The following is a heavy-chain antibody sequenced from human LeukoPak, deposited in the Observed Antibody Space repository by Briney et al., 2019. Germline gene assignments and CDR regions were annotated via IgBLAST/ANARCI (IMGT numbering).Heavy chain of an antibody. D-gene: IGHD2-15*01. CDR3: AKGLVVVAGPLDY. Sequence: PGGSPRLSCAASGFTFSNYWIHWVRQAPGKGLVWVSHINSDGSSTTYADSVKGRFTISRDNAKNTLYLQMSSLRAEDTAVYYCAKGLVVVAGPLDYWGQGTLVTVSS. V-gene: IGHV3-74*03. CDR1: GFTFSNYW. CDR2: INSDGSST. J-gene: IGHJ4*02.